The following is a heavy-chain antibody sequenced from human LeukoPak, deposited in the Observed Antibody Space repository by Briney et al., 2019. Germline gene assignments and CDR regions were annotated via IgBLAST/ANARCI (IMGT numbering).Heavy chain of an antibody. D-gene: IGHD3-10*01. V-gene: IGHV4-39*07. Sequence: SETLSLTCTVSGGSISSSTYYWGWIRQPPGKGLEWIGSIYYSGSTYYNPSLKSRVTISVDTSKNQFSLKLSSVTAADTAVYYCARSDGYGLVGIWGQGTMVTVSS. CDR1: GGSISSSTYY. CDR2: IYYSGST. CDR3: ARSDGYGLVGI. J-gene: IGHJ3*02.